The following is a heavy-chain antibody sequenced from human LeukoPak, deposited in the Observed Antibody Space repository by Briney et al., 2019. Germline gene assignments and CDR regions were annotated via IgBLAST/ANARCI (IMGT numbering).Heavy chain of an antibody. CDR2: INHSGST. Sequence: SETLSLTCAVYGGSFSGYYWSWIRQPPGKGLEWIGEINHSGSTNYNPSLKSRVTISVDTSKNQFSLKLSSVTAADTAVYYCAKGRGVNYYYYCYMDVWGKGTTVTVSS. D-gene: IGHD3-10*01. CDR3: AKGRGVNYYYYCYMDV. CDR1: GGSFSGYY. J-gene: IGHJ6*03. V-gene: IGHV4-34*01.